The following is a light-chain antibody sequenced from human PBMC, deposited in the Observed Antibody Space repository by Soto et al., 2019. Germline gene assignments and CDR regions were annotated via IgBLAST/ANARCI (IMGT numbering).Light chain of an antibody. CDR1: QGLVYSDGNSS. Sequence: DVAVTHSPGSLPVNLSNPASTSCSSCQGLVYSDGNSSLNWFQQRPGQSPRRLIYKLSERDSGVPDRFSGSGSGTDFTLKISKVEAEDVAVYYCMQGTQWPWTFGQGTKVDI. J-gene: IGKJ1*01. CDR2: KLS. CDR3: MQGTQWPWT. V-gene: IGKV2-30*01.